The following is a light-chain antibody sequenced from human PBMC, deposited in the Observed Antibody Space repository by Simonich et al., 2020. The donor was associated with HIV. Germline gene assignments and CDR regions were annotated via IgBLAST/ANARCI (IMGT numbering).Light chain of an antibody. Sequence: EIVLTQSPGTLSLSPGERATLSCRASQSVSSYLAWYQQKPGQAPRLLIFDASHRATGIPARFSGSGSGTDFTLTISSLQAEDVAVYYCQQYYTTPYTFGLGTKLEIK. V-gene: IGKV3-11*01. J-gene: IGKJ2*01. CDR2: DAS. CDR1: QSVSSY. CDR3: QQYYTTPYT.